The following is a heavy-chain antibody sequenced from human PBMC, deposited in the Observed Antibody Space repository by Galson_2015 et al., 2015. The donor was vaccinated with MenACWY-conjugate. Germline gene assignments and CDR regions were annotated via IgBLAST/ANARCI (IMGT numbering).Heavy chain of an antibody. J-gene: IGHJ3*01. Sequence: SLRLSCAASGFTFSTFGMSWVRQAPGNGLEWVSAISTSGGRPYYADSVRRRFTISRDNADNILYLQMNSLRVADTAVYYCAKASFGVTIGEVFAFDSWGQGTMITVSS. CDR3: AKASFGVTIGEVFAFDS. V-gene: IGHV3-23*01. CDR2: ISTSGGRP. D-gene: IGHD3-3*01. CDR1: GFTFSTFG.